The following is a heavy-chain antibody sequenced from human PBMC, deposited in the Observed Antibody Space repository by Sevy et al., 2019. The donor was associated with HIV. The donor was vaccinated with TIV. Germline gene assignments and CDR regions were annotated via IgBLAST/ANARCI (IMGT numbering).Heavy chain of an antibody. Sequence: GESLKISCQGSGYSFTSHWIGWVRHMPGKGLEWMGIIYPEDSETRYSPSFQGQVTFPADKSISTAYLQWSGLKASDTAMYYCATSRSGYFDSSGYYIYWGQGTLVTVSS. CDR2: IYPEDSET. CDR1: GYSFTSHW. V-gene: IGHV5-51*01. D-gene: IGHD3-22*01. J-gene: IGHJ4*02. CDR3: ATSRSGYFDSSGYYIY.